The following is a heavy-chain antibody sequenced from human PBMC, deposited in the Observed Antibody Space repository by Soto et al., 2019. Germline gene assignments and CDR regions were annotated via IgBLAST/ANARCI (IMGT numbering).Heavy chain of an antibody. Sequence: ASVKVSCKASGGTFSSYTISWVRQAPGQGLEWMGWINPNSGGTNYAQKFQGWVTMTRDTSISTAYMELSRLRSDDTAVYYCARGAQQLTDYYYYMDVWGKGTTVTVSS. CDR3: ARGAQQLTDYYYYMDV. CDR2: INPNSGGT. J-gene: IGHJ6*03. D-gene: IGHD6-13*01. CDR1: GGTFSSYT. V-gene: IGHV1-2*04.